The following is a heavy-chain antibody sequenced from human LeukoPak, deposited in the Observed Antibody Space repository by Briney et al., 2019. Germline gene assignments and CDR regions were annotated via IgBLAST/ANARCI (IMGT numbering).Heavy chain of an antibody. CDR2: INHSGST. Sequence: SETLSLTCAVYGGSFSGYYWSWIRQPPGKGLEWIGEINHSGSTNYNPSLKSRVTISVDTSKNQFSLKLSSVTAADTAVYYCARAPGVPDAINRRFDPWGQGTLVTVSS. V-gene: IGHV4-34*01. CDR3: ARAPGVPDAINRRFDP. J-gene: IGHJ5*02. D-gene: IGHD2-2*02. CDR1: GGSFSGYY.